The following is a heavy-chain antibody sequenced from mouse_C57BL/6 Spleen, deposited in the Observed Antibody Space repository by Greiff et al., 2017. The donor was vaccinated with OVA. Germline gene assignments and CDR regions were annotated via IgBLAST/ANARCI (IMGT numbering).Heavy chain of an antibody. J-gene: IGHJ4*01. V-gene: IGHV1-53*01. CDR1: GYTFTSYW. CDR3: ARSVSGSYAMDY. Sequence: VQLQQPGTELVKPGASVKLSCKASGYTFTSYWMHWVKQRPGQGLEWIGNINPSNGGTNYNEKFKSKATLTVEKSSSTAYMQLSSLTSEDSAVYYCARSVSGSYAMDYWGQGTSVTVSS. CDR2: INPSNGGT.